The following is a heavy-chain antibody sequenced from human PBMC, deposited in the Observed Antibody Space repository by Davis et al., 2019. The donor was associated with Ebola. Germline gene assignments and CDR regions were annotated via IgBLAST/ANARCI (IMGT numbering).Heavy chain of an antibody. CDR2: IIPIFGTA. D-gene: IGHD5-12*01. Sequence: SVKVSCKASGGTFSSYAISWVRQAPGQGLEWMGGIIPIFGTANYAQKFQGRVTITADESTSTAYMELSSLASEDTAMYYCARDKSGYDFQHWFDPWGQGTLVTVAS. J-gene: IGHJ5*02. CDR3: ARDKSGYDFQHWFDP. CDR1: GGTFSSYA. V-gene: IGHV1-69*13.